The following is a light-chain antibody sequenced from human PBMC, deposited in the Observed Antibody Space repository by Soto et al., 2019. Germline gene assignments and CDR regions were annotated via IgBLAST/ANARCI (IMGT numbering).Light chain of an antibody. J-gene: IGKJ2*01. CDR1: QSVGRY. Sequence: EIVLTQSPVILSLSPGERATLSCRASQSVGRYLAWYQQKPGQSPRLVIYDASSRAAGIPPRFSGSGSGTDFTLTISSLEPEDFALYFCQQRSGWPPMYTFGLGTKLEIK. CDR3: QQRSGWPPMYT. CDR2: DAS. V-gene: IGKV3-11*01.